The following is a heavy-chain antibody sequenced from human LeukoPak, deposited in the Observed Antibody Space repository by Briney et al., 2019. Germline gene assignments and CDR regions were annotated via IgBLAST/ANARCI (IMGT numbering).Heavy chain of an antibody. CDR1: GGSISTYY. Sequence: SETLSLTRTVSGGSISTYYWNWIRQPPGKALDWIGYIYHSGSTNYNLSLQSRVTISVDTSKNQFSLNLNSVTAADTAVYYCARGGAARLHFQNWGQGTLVTVSS. CDR3: ARGGAARLHFQN. CDR2: IYHSGST. D-gene: IGHD6-6*01. V-gene: IGHV4-59*01. J-gene: IGHJ1*01.